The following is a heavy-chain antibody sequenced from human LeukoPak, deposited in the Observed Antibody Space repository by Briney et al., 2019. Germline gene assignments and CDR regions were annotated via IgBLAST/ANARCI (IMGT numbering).Heavy chain of an antibody. CDR3: AREYDSRAIFDS. Sequence: PGGSLTLSCVGSGDSFIRHSMNWVRRAPGKGLEWIAYIASSRSPIYYAVSVKGRFTVSRDNARTSLFLHMNSLRAEDTAVYYCAREYDSRAIFDSWGQGTLVTVS. J-gene: IGHJ4*02. V-gene: IGHV3-48*01. CDR2: IASSRSPI. CDR1: GDSFIRHS. D-gene: IGHD6-13*01.